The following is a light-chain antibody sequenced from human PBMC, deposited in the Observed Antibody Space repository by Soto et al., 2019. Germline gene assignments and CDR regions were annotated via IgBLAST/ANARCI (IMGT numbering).Light chain of an antibody. V-gene: IGLV1-40*01. CDR2: VNS. CDR1: SSNIGAGYD. CDR3: QSHDSSLSGSV. J-gene: IGLJ1*01. Sequence: QSVLTQPPSVSGAPGQRVTISCTGSSSNIGAGYDVHWYQQLPGTAPKLLIYVNSNRPSGVPDRFSGSKSGTSASLAITGLQAEDEADYYCQSHDSSLSGSVFGTGTKLTVL.